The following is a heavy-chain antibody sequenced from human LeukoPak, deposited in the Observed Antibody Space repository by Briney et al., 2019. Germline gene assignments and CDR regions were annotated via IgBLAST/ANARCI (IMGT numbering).Heavy chain of an antibody. V-gene: IGHV3-23*01. CDR1: GFTFNNYA. Sequence: PGGSLRLSCAASGFTFNNYAMSWLRQTPGKGLEWVSAISGSGGSTYYASSVKGRFTIFRDNSKNTLYLQMNSLRAEDTAVYYCAKSYSSGWWGQGTLVTVSS. J-gene: IGHJ4*02. D-gene: IGHD6-19*01. CDR3: AKSYSSGW. CDR2: ISGSGGST.